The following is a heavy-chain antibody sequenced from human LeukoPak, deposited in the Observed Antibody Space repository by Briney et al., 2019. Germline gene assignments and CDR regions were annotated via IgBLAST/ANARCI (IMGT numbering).Heavy chain of an antibody. V-gene: IGHV3-23*01. J-gene: IGHJ3*02. CDR3: ARDRAGTTDAFDI. CDR2: ISGTGGST. Sequence: PGGSLRLSCAASGFTFSTYAMTWVRQAPGKGLEWVSLISGTGGSTYYADSVKGRFTISRDNSKNTLYLQMNSLRAEDTAVYYCARDRAGTTDAFDIWGQGTMVTVSS. CDR1: GFTFSTYA. D-gene: IGHD4-17*01.